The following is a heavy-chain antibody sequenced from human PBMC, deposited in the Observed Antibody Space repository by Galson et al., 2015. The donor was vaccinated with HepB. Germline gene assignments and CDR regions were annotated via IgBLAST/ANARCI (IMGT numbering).Heavy chain of an antibody. CDR1: GYTFTGYY. J-gene: IGHJ5*02. CDR3: ARPAYDFWSDNNWFDP. CDR2: TNPNSGGT. D-gene: IGHD3-3*01. V-gene: IGHV1-2*06. Sequence: SVKVSCKASGYTFTGYYMHWVRQAPGQGLEWMGRTNPNSGGTTYAQRFQGRVTMTRDTSISTAYMELSRLRSDDTAVYYCARPAYDFWSDNNWFDPWGQGPLVTVSS.